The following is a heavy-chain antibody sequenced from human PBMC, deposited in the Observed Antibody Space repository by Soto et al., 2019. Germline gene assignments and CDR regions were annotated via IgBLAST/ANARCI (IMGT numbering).Heavy chain of an antibody. V-gene: IGHV4-31*03. CDR2: IYYSGST. J-gene: IGHJ4*02. D-gene: IGHD1-26*01. CDR1: GGSISSGGYY. Sequence: SETLSLTCTVSGGSISSGGYYWSWIRQHPGKGLEWIGYIYYSGSTYYNPSLRSRVTMSVDTSKNQFSLKLSSVTAADTAVYYCARAELVGATDYWGQGTLVTVSS. CDR3: ARAELVGATDY.